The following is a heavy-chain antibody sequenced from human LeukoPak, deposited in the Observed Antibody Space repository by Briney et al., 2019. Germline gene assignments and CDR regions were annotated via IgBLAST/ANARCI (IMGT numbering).Heavy chain of an antibody. CDR2: IWYDGSNK. CDR3: ARYYGSGSYGFDY. J-gene: IGHJ4*02. D-gene: IGHD3-10*01. CDR1: GFTFSSYG. Sequence: GGSLRLSCAASGFTFSSYGMHWVRQAPGKGLEWVAVIWYDGSNKYYADSVKGRFTISRDNSKDTLYLQMDSLRAEDTAVYYCARYYGSGSYGFDYWGQGTLVTVSS. V-gene: IGHV3-33*08.